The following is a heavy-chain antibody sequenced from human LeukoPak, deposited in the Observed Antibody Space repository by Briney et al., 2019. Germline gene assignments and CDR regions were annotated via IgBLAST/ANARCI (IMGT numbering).Heavy chain of an antibody. CDR1: GFTFSSYE. J-gene: IGHJ6*04. V-gene: IGHV3-48*03. CDR2: ISSSGSTI. Sequence: GGSLRLSCAAPGFTFSSYEMNWVRQAPGKGLEWVSYISSSGSTIYYADSVKGRFNISRENAKNSLYLQMNSLRAEDTAVYYCAELGITMIGGVWGKGTTVTISS. CDR3: AELGITMIGGV. D-gene: IGHD3-10*02.